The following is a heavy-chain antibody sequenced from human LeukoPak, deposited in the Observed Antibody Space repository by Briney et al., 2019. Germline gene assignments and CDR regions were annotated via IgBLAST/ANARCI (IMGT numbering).Heavy chain of an antibody. V-gene: IGHV3-13*01. CDR3: ARGMRGMDV. Sequence: GGSLRLSCAASGFIVSSNYMSWVRQAPGKGLEWVSAIGTAGDTYYPGSVKGRFTISRENAKNSLYLQMNSLSAGDTAVYYCARGMRGMDVWGQGTTVTVSS. CDR2: IGTAGDT. CDR1: GFIVSSNY. J-gene: IGHJ6*02.